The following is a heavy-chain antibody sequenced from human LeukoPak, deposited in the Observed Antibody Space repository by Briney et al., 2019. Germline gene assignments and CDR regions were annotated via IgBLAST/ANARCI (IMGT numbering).Heavy chain of an antibody. J-gene: IGHJ4*02. CDR1: AGSISSGSYY. CDR3: ARVLSGITIFGVVTLSNYYFDY. Sequence: KPSETLSLTCTVSAGSISSGSYYWSWIRQPAGQGLEYIGRMYTSGSTNYNPSLKSRFTISVDTSKNQFSLKLSSVTAADTAVYYCARVLSGITIFGVVTLSNYYFDYWGQGTLVTVSS. V-gene: IGHV4-61*02. D-gene: IGHD3-3*01. CDR2: MYTSGST.